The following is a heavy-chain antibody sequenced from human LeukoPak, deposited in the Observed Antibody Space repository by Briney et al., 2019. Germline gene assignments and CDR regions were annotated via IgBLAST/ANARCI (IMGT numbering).Heavy chain of an antibody. V-gene: IGHV3-23*01. Sequence: GGSLRLSCAASGFTFSSYAMSWVRQAPGKGLEWVSAISGSGGSTYYADSVKGRFTISRDNSKNTLYLQMNSLRAEDTAVYYCAKAKNILTGYYKVPFDYWGQGTLVTVSS. J-gene: IGHJ4*02. CDR3: AKAKNILTGYYKVPFDY. D-gene: IGHD3-9*01. CDR1: GFTFSSYA. CDR2: ISGSGGST.